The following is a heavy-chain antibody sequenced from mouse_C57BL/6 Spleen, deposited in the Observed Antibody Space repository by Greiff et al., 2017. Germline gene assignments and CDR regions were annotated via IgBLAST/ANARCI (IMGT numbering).Heavy chain of an antibody. CDR3: AIYYDYDYAMDY. Sequence: VHVKQSGPELVKPGDSVKISCKASGYSFTGYFMNWVMQSHGKSLEWIGRINPYNGDTFYNQKFKGKATLTVDKSSSTAHMELRSLTSEDSAVYYCAIYYDYDYAMDYWGQGTSVTVSS. V-gene: IGHV1-20*01. CDR2: INPYNGDT. D-gene: IGHD2-4*01. CDR1: GYSFTGYF. J-gene: IGHJ4*01.